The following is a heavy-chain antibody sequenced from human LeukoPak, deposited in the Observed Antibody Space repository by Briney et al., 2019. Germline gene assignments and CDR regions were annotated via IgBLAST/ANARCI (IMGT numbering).Heavy chain of an antibody. CDR2: ISSSGYYI. V-gene: IGHV3-21*01. J-gene: IGHJ4*02. CDR3: ARDLVSRSNY. CDR1: GFTFSRYT. D-gene: IGHD6-6*01. Sequence: PGGSLRLSCAASGFTFSRYTMNWVRQSPGKGLEWVSSISSSGYYIYYADSVKGQFTISRDNAKNSLYLQMNSLRAEDTAVYYCARDLVSRSNYWGQGTPVTVSS.